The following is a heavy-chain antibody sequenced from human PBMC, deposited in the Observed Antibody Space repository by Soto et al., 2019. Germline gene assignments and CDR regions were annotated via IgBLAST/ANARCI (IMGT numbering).Heavy chain of an antibody. D-gene: IGHD2-8*01. V-gene: IGHV3-48*02. CDR1: GFTFSSYS. CDR2: ISSSSSTI. J-gene: IGHJ6*02. CDR3: ARDTASYCTNGVCLYYYYYGMDV. Sequence: GGSLRLSCAASGFTFSSYSMNWVPQAPGKGLEWVSYISSSSSTIYYADSVKGRFTISRDNAKNSLYLQMNSLRDEDTAVYYCARDTASYCTNGVCLYYYYYGMDVWGQGTTVTVSS.